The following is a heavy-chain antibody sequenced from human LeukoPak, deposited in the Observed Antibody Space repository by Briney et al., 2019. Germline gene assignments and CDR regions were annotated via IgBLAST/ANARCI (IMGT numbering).Heavy chain of an antibody. CDR2: IKQDGSEK. CDR1: GFTFSSYW. CDR3: ASYRRMSGSYRLDY. V-gene: IGHV3-7*01. D-gene: IGHD1-26*01. J-gene: IGHJ4*02. Sequence: PGRSLKLSCAASGFTFSSYWMSWVRQAPGKGLEWVANIKQDGSEKYYVDSVKGRFTISRDNAKNSLYLQMNSLRAEDTAVYYCASYRRMSGSYRLDYWGQGTLVTVSS.